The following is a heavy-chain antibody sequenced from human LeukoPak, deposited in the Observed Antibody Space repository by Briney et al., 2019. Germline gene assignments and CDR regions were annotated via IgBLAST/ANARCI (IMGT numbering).Heavy chain of an antibody. CDR1: GFTFSSYW. D-gene: IGHD3-16*02. Sequence: PGGSLRLSCAASGFTFSSYWMSWVRQAPGKGLEWVANIKQDGSEKYYVDSVKGRFAISRDNAKNSLYLQMNSLRAEDTAVYYCARDGDRSLWSPEYYFDYWGQGTLVTVPS. CDR2: IKQDGSEK. V-gene: IGHV3-7*01. J-gene: IGHJ4*02. CDR3: ARDGDRSLWSPEYYFDY.